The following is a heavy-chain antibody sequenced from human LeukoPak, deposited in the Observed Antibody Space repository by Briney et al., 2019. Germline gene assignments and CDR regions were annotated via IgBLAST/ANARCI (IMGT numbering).Heavy chain of an antibody. CDR2: IYFSGST. Sequence: PSETLSLTCTVSGGSISSSSYYWGWIRQPPGKGLEWIGNIYFSGSTNYSPSFKSRVTMSVDTSKDQFSLKLSSVTAADTAVYYCARLDYYDSSGFYCGFDYWGQGTLVTVSS. CDR3: ARLDYYDSSGFYCGFDY. V-gene: IGHV4-39*01. CDR1: GGSISSSSYY. D-gene: IGHD3-22*01. J-gene: IGHJ4*02.